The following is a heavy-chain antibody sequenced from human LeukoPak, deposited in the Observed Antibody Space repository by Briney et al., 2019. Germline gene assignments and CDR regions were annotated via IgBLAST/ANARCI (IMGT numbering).Heavy chain of an antibody. V-gene: IGHV3-64*04. CDR2: ISSNGGGT. J-gene: IGHJ3*02. Sequence: GGSLRLSCSASGFTFSTYAMHWVRQAPGKGLEYVSAISSNGGGTYYADSVKGRFTISRDTSKNTLYLLMNSLRAEDTAVYYCARAGGITMIREVKVLDAFDIWGQGTPVTVSS. CDR3: ARAGGITMIREVKVLDAFDI. CDR1: GFTFSTYA. D-gene: IGHD3-22*01.